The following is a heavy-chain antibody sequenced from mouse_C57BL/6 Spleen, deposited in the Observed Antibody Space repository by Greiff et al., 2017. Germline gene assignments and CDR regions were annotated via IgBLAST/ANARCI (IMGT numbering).Heavy chain of an antibody. J-gene: IGHJ2*01. Sequence: QVQLQQSGAELVKPGASVKISCKASGYAFSSYWMNWVKQRPGKGLGWIGQIYPGDGDTNYNGKFKGKATLTADISSSTAYMQLSSLTSEDSAVYFCARSGDGYYPYYFDDWGQGTTLTVSS. CDR1: GYAFSSYW. CDR2: IYPGDGDT. CDR3: ARSGDGYYPYYFDD. V-gene: IGHV1-80*01. D-gene: IGHD2-3*01.